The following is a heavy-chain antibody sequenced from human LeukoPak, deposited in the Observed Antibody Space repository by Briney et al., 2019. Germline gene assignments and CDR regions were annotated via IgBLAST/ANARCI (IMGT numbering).Heavy chain of an antibody. CDR1: GASLSTYY. CDR2: IFYSGGT. Sequence: KPSETLSLTCIVSGASLSTYYGTWIRQAPGKGLEWIGYIFYSGGTNYNSSLKSRVTMSVDTSKNQFSLKLSSVTAADTAVYYCARGGYDILTGYRQSNWFDPWGQGTLVTVSS. J-gene: IGHJ5*02. CDR3: ARGGYDILTGYRQSNWFDP. D-gene: IGHD3-9*01. V-gene: IGHV4-59*12.